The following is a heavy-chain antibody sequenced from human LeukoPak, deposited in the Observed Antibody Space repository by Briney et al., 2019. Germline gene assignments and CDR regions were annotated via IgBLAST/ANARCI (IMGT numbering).Heavy chain of an antibody. J-gene: IGHJ3*02. CDR3: ARGHYDFWSGYYSKGAFDI. CDR2: IYYSGST. D-gene: IGHD3-3*01. Sequence: SETLSLTCTVSGESISGFYWNWIRQPPGKGLEWLGYIYYSGSTDYNPSLKSRVTISIDTSKNQFSLKLSSVTAADTAVYYCARGHYDFWSGYYSKGAFDIWGQGTMVTVSS. V-gene: IGHV4-59*08. CDR1: GESISGFY.